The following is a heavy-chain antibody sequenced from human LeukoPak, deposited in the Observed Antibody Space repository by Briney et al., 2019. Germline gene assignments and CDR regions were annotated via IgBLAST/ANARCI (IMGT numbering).Heavy chain of an antibody. D-gene: IGHD6-13*01. V-gene: IGHV3-53*01. Sequence: PGGSLRLPCAASGFTVSSNYMSWVRQAPGKGLEWVSIIYSGGSTYYADSVKGRFTISRDNSKNTVYLQMNSLRAEDTAVYYCGRTTAGSGNWFDPWGQGTLVTVSP. CDR1: GFTVSSNY. CDR3: GRTTAGSGNWFDP. CDR2: IYSGGST. J-gene: IGHJ5*02.